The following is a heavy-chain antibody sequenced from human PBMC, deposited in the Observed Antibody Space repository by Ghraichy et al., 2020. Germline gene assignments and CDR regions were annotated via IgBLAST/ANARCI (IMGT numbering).Heavy chain of an antibody. CDR1: GGSISSSSYY. V-gene: IGHV4-39*01. D-gene: IGHD6-19*01. CDR2: IYYSGST. J-gene: IGHJ4*02. CDR3: ARHNGAVADGDY. Sequence: SETLSLTCTVSGGSISSSSYYWGWIRQPPGKGLEWIGSIYYSGSTYYNPSLKSRVTISVDTSKNQFSLKLSSVTAADTAVYYCARHNGAVADGDYWGQGTLVTVSS.